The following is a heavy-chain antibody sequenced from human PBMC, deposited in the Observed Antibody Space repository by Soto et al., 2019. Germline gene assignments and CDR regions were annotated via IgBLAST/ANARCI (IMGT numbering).Heavy chain of an antibody. V-gene: IGHV1-2*02. J-gene: IGHJ6*02. D-gene: IGHD3-10*01. CDR2: IDPNSGGT. CDR3: ARGSYYYYGMDV. Sequence: GASVKVSFKASGYTFTGYYMHWLRQAPGQGLEWMGWIDPNSGGTNYAQKFQGRVTMTRDTSISTAYMELSRLRSDDTAVYYCARGSYYYYGMDVWGQGTTVTVSS. CDR1: GYTFTGYY.